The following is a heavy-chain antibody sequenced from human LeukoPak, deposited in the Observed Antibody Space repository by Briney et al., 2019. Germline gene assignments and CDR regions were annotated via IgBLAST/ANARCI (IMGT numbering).Heavy chain of an antibody. CDR2: ISDDGSYT. CDR3: AKDQSLNGYSSNRYWDY. V-gene: IGHV3-74*01. CDR1: GFSFSSHW. J-gene: IGHJ4*02. D-gene: IGHD6-13*01. Sequence: GSLRLSCAASGFSFSSHWVHWVRQAPGKGLVWVSRISDDGSYTSNVDSVKGRFTISRDNSKNTLYLQMNSLRAEDTAVYYCAKDQSLNGYSSNRYWDYWGQGTLVTVSS.